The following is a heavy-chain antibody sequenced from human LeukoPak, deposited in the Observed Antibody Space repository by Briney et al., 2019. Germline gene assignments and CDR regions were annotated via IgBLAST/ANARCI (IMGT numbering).Heavy chain of an antibody. J-gene: IGHJ4*02. Sequence: GGSLRLSCTASVFPFIEYSMNWVRQAPGTGLEWISYIGIDSGNTKYADSVRGRFTISANKAKNSLYLQMNSLRVEDTAVYYCARDHNYAFDNWGQGTLVSVAS. CDR3: ARDHNYAFDN. D-gene: IGHD1-1*01. V-gene: IGHV3-48*01. CDR2: IGIDSGNT. CDR1: VFPFIEYS.